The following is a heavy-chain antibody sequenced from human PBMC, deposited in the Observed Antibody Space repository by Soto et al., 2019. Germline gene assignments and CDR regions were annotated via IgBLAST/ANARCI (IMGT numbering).Heavy chain of an antibody. CDR3: AKCATVPAAIAY. CDR1: GYTFTSYA. Sequence: ASVKVSCKASGYTFTSYAMHWVRQAPGQRLEWMGWINAGNGNTKYSQKFQGRVTITRDTSASTAYMELSSLRSEDTAVYYCAKCATVPAAIAYWGQRTLVTVSS. J-gene: IGHJ4*02. D-gene: IGHD2-2*02. CDR2: INAGNGNT. V-gene: IGHV1-3*01.